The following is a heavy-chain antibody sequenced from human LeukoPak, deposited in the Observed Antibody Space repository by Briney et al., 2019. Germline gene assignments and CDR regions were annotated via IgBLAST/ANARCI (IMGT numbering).Heavy chain of an antibody. Sequence: SETLSLTCTVSGGSISSSSYYWGWIRQPPGKGLEWIGSIYYSGSTYYNPSLKSRVTISVDTSKNQFSLKLSSVTAADTAVYYCARGPQFRFDIWGQGTMVTVSS. CDR2: IYYSGST. CDR1: GGSISSSSYY. V-gene: IGHV4-39*07. J-gene: IGHJ3*02. CDR3: ARGPQFRFDI.